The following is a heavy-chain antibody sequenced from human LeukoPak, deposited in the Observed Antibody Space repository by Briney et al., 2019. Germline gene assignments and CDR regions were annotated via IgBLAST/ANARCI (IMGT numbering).Heavy chain of an antibody. V-gene: IGHV1-46*01. J-gene: IGHJ4*02. CDR1: GYTFTSYY. CDR2: INPSGGST. D-gene: IGHD3-22*01. Sequence: ASVKVSCKASGYTFTSYYMHWVRQAPGQGLEWMGIINPSGGSTSYAQKFQGRVTMTRDTSTSTVYMELSSLRSEDTAVYYCARVAPSYDSSGYYYHFLDYWGQGTLVTVSS. CDR3: ARVAPSYDSSGYYYHFLDY.